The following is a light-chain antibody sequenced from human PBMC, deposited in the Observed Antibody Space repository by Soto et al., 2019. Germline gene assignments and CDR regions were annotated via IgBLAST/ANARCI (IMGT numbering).Light chain of an antibody. CDR3: CSFAGSYTFWV. CDR2: DVS. V-gene: IGLV2-11*01. Sequence: QSALTQPRSVSGSPGQSVTISCTGTSSDVGDYNYVSWYQQYPGKAPKLVIYDVSKRPSGVPDRFSGSKSGNTASLTISGXXXXXXXXXXCCSFAGSYTFWVFGGGTKLTV. J-gene: IGLJ3*02. CDR1: SSDVGDYNY.